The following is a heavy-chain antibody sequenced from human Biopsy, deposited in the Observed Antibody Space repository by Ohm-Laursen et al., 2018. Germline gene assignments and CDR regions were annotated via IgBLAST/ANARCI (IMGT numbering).Heavy chain of an antibody. J-gene: IGHJ4*02. CDR1: GKTFSDYQ. CDR3: GNEVHGRDY. CDR2: INQAGTT. Sequence: TLSLTCVVFGKTFSDYQWSWIRQPPGKGLEWIGQINQAGTTNYNPSLKSRVSISADASKYEFSLRLTSVTAADTAVYLCGNEVHGRDYWGLGALVTVSS. V-gene: IGHV4-34*08. D-gene: IGHD2-15*01.